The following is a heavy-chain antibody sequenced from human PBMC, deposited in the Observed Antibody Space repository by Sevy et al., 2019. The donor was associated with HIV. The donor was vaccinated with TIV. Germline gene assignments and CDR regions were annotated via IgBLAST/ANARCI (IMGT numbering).Heavy chain of an antibody. CDR2: IYYSGST. CDR1: GGSISSGDYY. CDR3: ASLYSVLRFLEWFPQGPGKFDY. V-gene: IGHV4-30-4*01. D-gene: IGHD3-3*01. J-gene: IGHJ4*02. Sequence: SETLSLTCTVSGGSISSGDYYWSWIRQPPGKGLEWIGYIYYSGSTYYNPSLKSRVTISVDTSKNQFSLKLSSVTAAGTARDYCASLYSVLRFLEWFPQGPGKFDYWGQGTLVTVSS.